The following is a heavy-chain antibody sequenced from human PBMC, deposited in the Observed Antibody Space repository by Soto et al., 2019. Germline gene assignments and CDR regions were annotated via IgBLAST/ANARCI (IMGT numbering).Heavy chain of an antibody. D-gene: IGHD4-17*01. Sequence: EVQLLESGGGLRQPGGSLRLSCAASGFTFSTYAMSWVRQAPGKGLEWVSAISRSGGTTYYADSVKGRFTISRDNSKNTLYLQMSSLRDDDTAVYYCAKDYGAFEFIDRWGQGTLVNVAS. CDR3: AKDYGAFEFIDR. CDR2: ISRSGGTT. V-gene: IGHV3-23*01. CDR1: GFTFSTYA. J-gene: IGHJ1*01.